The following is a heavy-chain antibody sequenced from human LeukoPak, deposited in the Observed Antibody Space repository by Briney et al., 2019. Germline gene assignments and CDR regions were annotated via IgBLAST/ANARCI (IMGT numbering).Heavy chain of an antibody. CDR1: GYTFTSYG. D-gene: IGHD3-9*01. CDR2: ISAYNGNT. CDR3: ARDRRTYYDILTGPGPADY. V-gene: IGHV1-18*01. J-gene: IGHJ4*02. Sequence: ASVKVSCKASGYTFTSYGISWVRQAPGQGLEWMGWISAYNGNTNYAQKLQGRVTMTTDRSTSTAYMELRSLRSDDTAVYYCARDRRTYYDILTGPGPADYWGQGTLVTVSS.